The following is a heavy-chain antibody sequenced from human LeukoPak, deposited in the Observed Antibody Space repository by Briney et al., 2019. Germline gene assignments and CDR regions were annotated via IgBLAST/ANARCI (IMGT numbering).Heavy chain of an antibody. Sequence: SETLSLTCAVYGGSFSGYYWSWIRQPPGKGLEWIGEINHSGSTNYNPSLKSRVTISVDTSKNQFSLKLSSVTAADTAVYYCAREATVTTTNYYYYGMDVWAQGTTVTVSS. CDR3: AREATVTTTNYYYYGMDV. V-gene: IGHV4-34*01. CDR1: GGSFSGYY. D-gene: IGHD4-4*01. J-gene: IGHJ6*02. CDR2: INHSGST.